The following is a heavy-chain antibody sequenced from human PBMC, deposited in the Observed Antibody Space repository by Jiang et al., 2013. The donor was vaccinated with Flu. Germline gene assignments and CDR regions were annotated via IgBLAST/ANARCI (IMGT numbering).Heavy chain of an antibody. V-gene: IGHV2-70*04. CDR2: IDWDDEK. J-gene: IGHJ4*02. CDR3: ARLRAHQGLSYYFDY. D-gene: IGHD3-16*02. Sequence: TFSGFSLTTAGMRVSWIRQPPGKALEWLAHIDWDDEKSYSTSLETRLTISKDTSKNQVVLIMTNMDSVDTATYYCARLRAHQGLSYYFDYWGRGTLVTVSS. CDR1: GFSLTTAGMR.